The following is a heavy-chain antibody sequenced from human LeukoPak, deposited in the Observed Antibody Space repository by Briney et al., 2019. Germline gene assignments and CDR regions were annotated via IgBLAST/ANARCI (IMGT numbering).Heavy chain of an antibody. V-gene: IGHV2-70*04. CDR2: IDWDDDK. CDR3: ARTLTTQGGFDI. Sequence: SGPTLVNPTQTLTLTCTFSGFSLSTSGMRVSWIRQPPGKALEWLARIDWDDDKFYSTSLKTRLTISKDNSKNQVVLTMTNMDPVDTATYYCARTLTTQGGFDIWGQGTMVTVSS. J-gene: IGHJ3*02. CDR1: GFSLSTSGMR. D-gene: IGHD2-15*01.